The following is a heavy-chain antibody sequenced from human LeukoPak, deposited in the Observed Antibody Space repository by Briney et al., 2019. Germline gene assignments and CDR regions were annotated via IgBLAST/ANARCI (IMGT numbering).Heavy chain of an antibody. CDR1: GGSFSSYY. CDR2: IYYSGST. CDR3: ARRAIGYCSGGRCSDFDY. V-gene: IGHV4-59*08. D-gene: IGHD2-15*01. Sequence: SETLSLTCTVSGGSFSSYYWRWLRQPPGKGLEWIGYIYYSGSTNYNPSLKSRVTISVDTSKNQFSLNLTSVTAADTAVYYCARRAIGYCSGGRCSDFDYWGQGTLVTVSS. J-gene: IGHJ4*02.